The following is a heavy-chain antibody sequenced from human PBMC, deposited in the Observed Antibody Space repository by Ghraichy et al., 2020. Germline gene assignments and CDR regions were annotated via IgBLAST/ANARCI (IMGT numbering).Heavy chain of an antibody. CDR3: VATDSIIVTGAGEI. J-gene: IGHJ4*02. D-gene: IGHD3-9*01. V-gene: IGHV4-34*01. CDR1: DESFGANY. CDR2: INHSGST. Sequence: SQTLSITCGVSDESFGANYWSWIRQSPAKRLEWIGKINHSGSTKYNPSLESRVSTSFDTSKNQLFLTLRSLTDADTAVYYCVATDSIIVTGAGEIWGPGTLVTVSS.